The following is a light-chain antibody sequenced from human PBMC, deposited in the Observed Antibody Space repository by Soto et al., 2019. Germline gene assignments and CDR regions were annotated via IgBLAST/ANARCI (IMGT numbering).Light chain of an antibody. CDR3: SSYTSRSTLV. V-gene: IGLV2-14*01. Sequence: QSALTQPASVSGSPGQSITISCTGTNSDVGGYNYVSWYQQRPGKAPKLIISEVSARPSGVSNRFSGSKSGNTASLTISGLQAEDAGDYFCSSYTSRSTLVFGVGTKLTVL. CDR2: EVS. J-gene: IGLJ3*02. CDR1: NSDVGGYNY.